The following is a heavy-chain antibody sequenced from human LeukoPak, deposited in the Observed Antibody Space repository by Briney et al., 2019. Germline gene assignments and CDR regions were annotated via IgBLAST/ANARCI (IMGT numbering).Heavy chain of an antibody. CDR1: GFTFSSYS. CDR2: ISSSSSYI. CDR3: ALRGAVAGPDEYFQH. Sequence: GGSLRLSCAASGFTFSSYSMNWVRQAPGKGLEWVSSISSSSSYIYYADSVKGRFTISRDNAKNSLYLQMNSLRAEDTAVYYCALRGAVAGPDEYFQHWGQGTLVTVSS. V-gene: IGHV3-21*01. J-gene: IGHJ1*01. D-gene: IGHD6-19*01.